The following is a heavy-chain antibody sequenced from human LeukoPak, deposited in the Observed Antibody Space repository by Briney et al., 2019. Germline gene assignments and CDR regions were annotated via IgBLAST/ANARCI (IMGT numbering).Heavy chain of an antibody. Sequence: GGSLRLSCAASGFTFSDYYMSWIRQAPGKGLEWVSYISSSGSTIYYADSVKGRFTISRDNAKNSLYLQMNSLRAEGTAVYYCARVWFGESNWFDPWGQGTLVTVSS. V-gene: IGHV3-11*01. D-gene: IGHD3-10*01. CDR2: ISSSGSTI. J-gene: IGHJ5*02. CDR1: GFTFSDYY. CDR3: ARVWFGESNWFDP.